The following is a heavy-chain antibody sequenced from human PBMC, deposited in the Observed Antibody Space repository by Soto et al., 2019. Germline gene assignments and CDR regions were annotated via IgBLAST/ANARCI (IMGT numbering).Heavy chain of an antibody. J-gene: IGHJ4*02. Sequence: SQTLSLTCAISGDSVSSKSAGWNWIRQSPSRGLEWLGRTYYRSKWYNEYAVSVKGRITINPDTSKNQFSLQLNSVTPEDTALYYCASAGQWLFDYWGQGTLVTVSS. CDR1: GDSVSSKSAG. V-gene: IGHV6-1*01. D-gene: IGHD6-19*01. CDR2: TYYRSKWYN. CDR3: ASAGQWLFDY.